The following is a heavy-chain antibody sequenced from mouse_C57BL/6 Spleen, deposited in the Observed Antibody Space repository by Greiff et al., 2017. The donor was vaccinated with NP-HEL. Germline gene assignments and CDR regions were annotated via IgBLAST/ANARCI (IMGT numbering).Heavy chain of an antibody. J-gene: IGHJ2*01. D-gene: IGHD2-2*01. CDR2: MDPSDSYT. Sequence: QVQLQQPGAELVKPGASVKLSCKASGYTFTSYWMQWVKQRPGQGLEGIGEMDPSDSYTNYNKKFKGKATLTVDTSSSTAYMQLSSLTSEDSAVYYCARRGYDGGDYFDYWGQGTTLTVSS. CDR3: ARRGYDGGDYFDY. CDR1: GYTFTSYW. V-gene: IGHV1-50*01.